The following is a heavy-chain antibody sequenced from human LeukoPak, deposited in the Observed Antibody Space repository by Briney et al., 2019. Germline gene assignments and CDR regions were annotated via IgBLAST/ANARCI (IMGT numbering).Heavy chain of an antibody. J-gene: IGHJ4*02. CDR1: GFXFSSHG. CDR3: VAEVGVVPHNRIDY. D-gene: IGHD2-2*01. CDR2: IWYDGSSK. V-gene: IGHV3-33*01. Sequence: GGSLRLSCAASGFXFSSHGIHWVRQAPGKGLEWVALIWYDGSSKYYADSVKGRFTISRDNTKNTLYLQMNGLRAEDSAVYYCVAEVGVVPHNRIDYWGQGTLVTVSS.